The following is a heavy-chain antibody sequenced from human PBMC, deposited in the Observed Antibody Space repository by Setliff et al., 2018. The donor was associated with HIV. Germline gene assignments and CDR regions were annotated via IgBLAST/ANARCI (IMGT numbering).Heavy chain of an antibody. CDR1: GFTFSNYA. D-gene: IGHD3-10*01. V-gene: IGHV3-23*01. CDR3: AKVFAFGVDGFDI. CDR2: IGAAGYPT. J-gene: IGHJ3*02. Sequence: PGGSLSLSCAASGFTFSNYAMGWVRQGPGKGLEWVSTIGAAGYPTHYAESVKGRFTISKDNSQNALYLQMNSLTDEDTAVYYCAKVFAFGVDGFDIWGQGTMVTVSS.